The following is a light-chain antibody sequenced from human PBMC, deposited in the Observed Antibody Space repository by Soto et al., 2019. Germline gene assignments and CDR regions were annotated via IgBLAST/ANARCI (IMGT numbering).Light chain of an antibody. V-gene: IGKV3-20*01. CDR2: GAS. Sequence: ENVLTQSPGTLSLSPGERATLSCRASQSVIGNYLAWYQQKPGQAPRLLVYGASSRATGIPDRFSGSGSGTHFTLTISRLEPEDFAVYYCHQYEASPLPGSSPLPFGGGTKVEIK. CDR1: QSVIGNY. CDR3: HQYEASPLPGSSPLP. J-gene: IGKJ4*01.